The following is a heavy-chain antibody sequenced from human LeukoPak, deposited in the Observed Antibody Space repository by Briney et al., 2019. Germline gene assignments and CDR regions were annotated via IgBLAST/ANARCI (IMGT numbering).Heavy chain of an antibody. CDR1: GLTFRNYG. CDR2: INHSGST. CDR3: ARVAVVVAATRGNPNKNWFDP. D-gene: IGHD2-15*01. Sequence: GSLRLSCAASGLTFRNYGMHWVRQSPGKGLEWIGEINHSGSTNYNPSLKSRVTISVDTSKNQFSLKLTSVTAADTAVYYCARVAVVVAATRGNPNKNWFDPWGQGTLVTVSS. J-gene: IGHJ5*02. V-gene: IGHV4-34*01.